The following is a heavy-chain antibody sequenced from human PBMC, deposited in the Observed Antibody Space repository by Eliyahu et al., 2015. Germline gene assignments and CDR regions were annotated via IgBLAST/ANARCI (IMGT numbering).Heavy chain of an antibody. J-gene: IGHJ4*02. CDR3: ASPGPSDF. V-gene: IGHV3-7*01. Sequence: MTWVRQAPGKGLEWVANIKQDGSEKYYVDSVKGRFTISRDNAKNSLYLQMNSLRAEDTAVYYCASPGPSDFWGQGTLVTVSS. CDR2: IKQDGSEK.